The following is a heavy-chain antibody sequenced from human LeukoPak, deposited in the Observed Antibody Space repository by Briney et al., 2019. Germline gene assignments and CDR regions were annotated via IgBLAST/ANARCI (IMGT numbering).Heavy chain of an antibody. Sequence: GASVKVSCKASGYTFTSYDINWVRQATGQGLEWMGWMNPNSGNTGYAQKFQGRVTITRNTSISTAYMELSSLRSEDTAVYYCARDLARVAAGPYYYYMDVWGKGTTVTISS. CDR1: GYTFTSYD. CDR2: MNPNSGNT. J-gene: IGHJ6*03. CDR3: ARDLARVAAGPYYYYMDV. V-gene: IGHV1-8*03. D-gene: IGHD3-3*01.